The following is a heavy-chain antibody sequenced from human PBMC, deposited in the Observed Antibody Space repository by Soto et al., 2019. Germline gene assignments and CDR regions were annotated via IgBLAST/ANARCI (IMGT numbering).Heavy chain of an antibody. J-gene: IGHJ4*02. Sequence: GGSLRLSCAASGFTFSSYAMSWVRQAPGKGLEWVSAISGSGGSTYYADSVKGRFTISRDNSKNTLYLQMNSLRAEDTAVYYCAKDRRTGSSWYAVPGNWGQGTLVTVSS. CDR3: AKDRRTGSSWYAVPGN. CDR1: GFTFSSYA. V-gene: IGHV3-23*01. D-gene: IGHD6-13*01. CDR2: ISGSGGST.